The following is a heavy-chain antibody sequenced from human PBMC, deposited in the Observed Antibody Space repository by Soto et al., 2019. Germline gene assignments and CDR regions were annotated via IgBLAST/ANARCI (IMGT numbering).Heavy chain of an antibody. D-gene: IGHD3-22*01. V-gene: IGHV4-39*01. J-gene: IGHJ6*02. CDR2: VYYGGST. CDR3: AGGDYYHSSGYYFYYYTMDV. CDR1: GGSISSSSYY. Sequence: SETVSLTCTVSGGSISSSSYYWGWIRQPPGKGLEWIGNVYYGGSTYYNPSLKSRVTISVETSKSQFSLKLSSVTAAGTAVYYCAGGDYYHSSGYYFYYYTMDVWGQGTTVTVSS.